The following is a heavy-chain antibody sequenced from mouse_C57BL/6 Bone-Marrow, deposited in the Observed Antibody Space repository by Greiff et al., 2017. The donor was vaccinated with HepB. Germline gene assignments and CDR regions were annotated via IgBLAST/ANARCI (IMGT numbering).Heavy chain of an antibody. D-gene: IGHD6-1*01. J-gene: IGHJ4*01. CDR1: GYTFTSYW. CDR2: IDPSDSYT. V-gene: IGHV1-69*01. CDR3: ARLQQYAMDY. Sequence: QVQLQQPGAELVMPGASVKLSCKASGYTFTSYWMHWVKQRPGQGLEWIGEIDPSDSYTNYNQKFKGKSTLTVDKSSSTAYMQLSSLTSEDSAVYYCARLQQYAMDYWGQGTSVTVSS.